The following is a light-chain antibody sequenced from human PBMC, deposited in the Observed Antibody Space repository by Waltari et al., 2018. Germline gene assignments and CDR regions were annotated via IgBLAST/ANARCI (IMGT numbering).Light chain of an antibody. Sequence: QSVLTQPPSVSGAPGQRVTISCPGSRPNIGAGPDVHWYQQFSGTAPKLPIFDNDNRPSGVPDRFSGSRSGTSAYLAITGLQTDDEADYFCQSYDSGQWVFGGGTKVTVL. CDR2: DND. CDR3: QSYDSGQWV. J-gene: IGLJ3*02. CDR1: RPNIGAGPD. V-gene: IGLV1-40*01.